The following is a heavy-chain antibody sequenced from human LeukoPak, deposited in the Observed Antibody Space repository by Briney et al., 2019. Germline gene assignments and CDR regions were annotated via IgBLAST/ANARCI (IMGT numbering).Heavy chain of an antibody. J-gene: IGHJ4*02. CDR3: ARTTYSGSYGY. Sequence: ASVKVSCKASGGTFSSYAISWVRQAPGQGLEWMGWINPNSGGTNYAQKFQGRVTMTRDTSISTVYMELSSLRSEDTAVYYCARTTYSGSYGYWGQGTLVTVSS. CDR1: GGTFSSYA. D-gene: IGHD1-26*01. V-gene: IGHV1-2*02. CDR2: INPNSGGT.